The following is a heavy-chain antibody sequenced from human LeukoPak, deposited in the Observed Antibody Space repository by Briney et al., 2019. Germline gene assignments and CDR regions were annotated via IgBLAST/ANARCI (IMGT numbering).Heavy chain of an antibody. Sequence: GGSLRLSCAASGFTFSSYGMLWVRQAPGKGLEWVAVIWYDGSNKYYADSVKGRFTISRDNSKNTLYLQMNSLRAEDTAVYYCARGPGIAAAGTDYWGQGTLVTVSS. D-gene: IGHD6-13*01. J-gene: IGHJ4*02. V-gene: IGHV3-33*01. CDR2: IWYDGSNK. CDR1: GFTFSSYG. CDR3: ARGPGIAAAGTDY.